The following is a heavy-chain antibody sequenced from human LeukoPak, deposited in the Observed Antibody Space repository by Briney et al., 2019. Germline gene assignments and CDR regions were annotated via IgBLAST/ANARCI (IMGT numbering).Heavy chain of an antibody. CDR3: ARGEAMHYDILTGCRNYYMDV. Sequence: ASVKVSCKASGYTFTSYDINWVRQATGQGLEWMGWMNPNSGNTGYAQKFQGRVTMTRNTSISTAYMELSSLRSEDTAVYYCARGEAMHYDILTGCRNYYMDVWGKGTTVTVSS. J-gene: IGHJ6*03. CDR2: MNPNSGNT. D-gene: IGHD3-9*01. CDR1: GYTFTSYD. V-gene: IGHV1-8*01.